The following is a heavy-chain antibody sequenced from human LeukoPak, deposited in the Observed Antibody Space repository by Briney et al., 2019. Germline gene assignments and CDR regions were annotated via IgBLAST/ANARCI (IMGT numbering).Heavy chain of an antibody. J-gene: IGHJ4*02. CDR2: INSDGSST. CDR1: GFTFSNYW. V-gene: IGHV3-74*01. CDR3: AKGAATVIDY. D-gene: IGHD6-25*01. Sequence: PGGSLRLSCAASGFTFSNYWMHWVRQAPGKGLVWVSRINSDGSSTTSADSVKGRFTISRDNAKNTLYLQMNSPRAEDTAVYYCAKGAATVIDYWGQGTLVTVSS.